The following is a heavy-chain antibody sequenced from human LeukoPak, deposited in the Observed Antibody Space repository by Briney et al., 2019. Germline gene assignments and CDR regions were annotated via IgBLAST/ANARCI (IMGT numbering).Heavy chain of an antibody. V-gene: IGHV3-21*01. Sequence: GGSLTLSCAASGFTFSSYSMNWVRQAPGKGLEWVSSITSSSTYIYYADSVKGRFTISRDNAKNSLYLQMNSLRAEDTAVYYCARDFDPMIVVDQSDYWGQGTLVTVSS. CDR2: ITSSSTYI. CDR1: GFTFSSYS. J-gene: IGHJ4*02. CDR3: ARDFDPMIVVDQSDY. D-gene: IGHD3-22*01.